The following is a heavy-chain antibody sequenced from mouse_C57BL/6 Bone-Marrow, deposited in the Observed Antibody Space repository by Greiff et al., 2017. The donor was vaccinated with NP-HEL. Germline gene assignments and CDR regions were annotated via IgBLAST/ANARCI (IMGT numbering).Heavy chain of an antibody. CDR1: GYTFTSYW. CDR2: INPSNGGT. Sequence: QVQLKQPGTELVKPGASVKLSCKASGYTFTSYWMHWVKQRPGQGLEWIGNINPSNGGTNYNEKFKSKATLTVEKSSSTAYMQLSSLTSEDSAFYYCASPYDYDEGYYYAMDYWGQGTSVTVSS. V-gene: IGHV1-53*01. CDR3: ASPYDYDEGYYYAMDY. D-gene: IGHD2-4*01. J-gene: IGHJ4*01.